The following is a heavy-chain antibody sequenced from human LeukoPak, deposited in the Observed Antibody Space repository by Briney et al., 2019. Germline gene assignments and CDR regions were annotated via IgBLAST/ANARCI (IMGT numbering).Heavy chain of an antibody. CDR2: IYYSGST. CDR1: GGSISSYY. Sequence: SETLSLTCTVSGGSISSYYWSWIRQPPGKGLEWIGYIYYSGSTNYNPSLKGRVTISVDTSKNQFSLKLSSVTAADTAVYYCARGKSGYSSTVGYFQHWGQGTLVTVSS. V-gene: IGHV4-59*12. CDR3: ARGKSGYSSTVGYFQH. D-gene: IGHD6-13*01. J-gene: IGHJ1*01.